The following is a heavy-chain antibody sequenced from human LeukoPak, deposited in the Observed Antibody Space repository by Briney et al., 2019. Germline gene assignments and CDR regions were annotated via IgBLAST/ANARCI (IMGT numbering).Heavy chain of an antibody. J-gene: IGHJ4*02. Sequence: SETLSLTCAVYGGSFSGYYWSWIRQPPGKGLEWIGEINHSGSTNYNPSLKSRVTISVDTSKNQFSLKLSSVTATDTAVYYCAITNYDFWSGIDYWGQGTLVTVSS. CDR1: GGSFSGYY. D-gene: IGHD3-3*01. CDR3: AITNYDFWSGIDY. CDR2: INHSGST. V-gene: IGHV4-34*01.